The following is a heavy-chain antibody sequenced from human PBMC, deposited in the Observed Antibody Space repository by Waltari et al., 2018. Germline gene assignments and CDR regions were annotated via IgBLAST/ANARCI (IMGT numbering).Heavy chain of an antibody. CDR2: ISGSGGTT. J-gene: IGHJ6*03. CDR1: GFTIRTYA. CDR3: AKGRESSVWFLYHYYFMDV. D-gene: IGHD6-19*01. V-gene: IGHV3-23*01. Sequence: EVELLESGGGLVQRGGSLSLPCVVRGFTIRTYASSWVAQSPGKGLEWVSSISGSGGTTDYAESVKGRFTVSRDNSRNTLYLQLRSLGTEDTAVYYCAKGRESSVWFLYHYYFMDVWGRGTTVTVSS.